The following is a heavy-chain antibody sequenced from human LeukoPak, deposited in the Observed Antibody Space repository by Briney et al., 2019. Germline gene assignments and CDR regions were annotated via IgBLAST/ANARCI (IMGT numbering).Heavy chain of an antibody. CDR2: IYDSGST. D-gene: IGHD2-15*01. CDR1: GVSIRSGDYY. CDR3: ARDCSGGSCYGAFDI. J-gene: IGHJ3*02. V-gene: IGHV4-30-4*01. Sequence: NPSQTLSLTCTVSGVSIRSGDYYWSWIRQPPGKGLEWIGYIYDSGSTYYNPSLKSRITISVDTSENRFSLKLSSVTATDTAVYYCARDCSGGSCYGAFDIWGQGTMVTVSS.